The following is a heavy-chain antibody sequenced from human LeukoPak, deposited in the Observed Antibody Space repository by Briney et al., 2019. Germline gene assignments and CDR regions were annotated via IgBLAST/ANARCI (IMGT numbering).Heavy chain of an antibody. J-gene: IGHJ4*02. D-gene: IGHD1-26*01. CDR2: ITYNGDIK. V-gene: IGHV3-30-3*01. CDR1: GFTFRNYA. Sequence: GGSLGLSCAAYGFTFRNYAIHWVRQAPGEGLEWVAIITYNGDIKYYADSVKGRFTISRDNSQNTVFLQMNSLRPEDTAVYYCARDAQSGAHSDFDYWGQGTLVTVSS. CDR3: ARDAQSGAHSDFDY.